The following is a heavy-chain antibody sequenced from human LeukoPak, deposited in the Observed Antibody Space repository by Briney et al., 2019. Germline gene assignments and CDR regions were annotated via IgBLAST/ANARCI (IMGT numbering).Heavy chain of an antibody. V-gene: IGHV3-33*01. J-gene: IGHJ6*02. Sequence: PGGSLRLSCAASGFTFSTYGMHWVRQSPGKGLEWVAVIWYDGSNKYYADSVKGRFTISRDNAKNSLYLQMNSLRAEDTAVYYCARDQYDFWSGYYGMDVWGQGTTVTVSS. CDR2: IWYDGSNK. CDR3: ARDQYDFWSGYYGMDV. CDR1: GFTFSTYG. D-gene: IGHD3-3*01.